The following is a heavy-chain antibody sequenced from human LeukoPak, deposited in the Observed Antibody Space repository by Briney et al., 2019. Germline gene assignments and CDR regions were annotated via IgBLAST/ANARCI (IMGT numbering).Heavy chain of an antibody. CDR2: INSGGSGT. D-gene: IGHD7-27*01. J-gene: IGHJ4*02. Sequence: GGTLRLSCAASGFAFSSNWMRWVRQTPGKGLVWVSRINSGGSGTSYAASVEGRFTISRDNAKNTLYLQMNSLRAEDTAVYYCATSLGPLTEYWGQGTLVTVSS. CDR3: ATSLGPLTEY. V-gene: IGHV3-74*01. CDR1: GFAFSSNW.